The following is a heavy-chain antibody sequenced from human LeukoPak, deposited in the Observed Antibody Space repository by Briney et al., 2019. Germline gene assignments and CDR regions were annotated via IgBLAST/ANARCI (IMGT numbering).Heavy chain of an antibody. CDR1: GYTFTSYA. CDR2: INTNTGNP. D-gene: IGHD5-24*01. CDR3: ATHVEMATIQSDDAFDI. J-gene: IGHJ3*02. Sequence: ASVKVSCKASGYTFTSYAMNWVRQAPGQGLEWMGWINTNTGNPTYAQGFTGRFVFSLDTSVSTAYLQISSLKAEDTAVYYCATHVEMATIQSDDAFDIWGQGTMVTVSS. V-gene: IGHV7-4-1*02.